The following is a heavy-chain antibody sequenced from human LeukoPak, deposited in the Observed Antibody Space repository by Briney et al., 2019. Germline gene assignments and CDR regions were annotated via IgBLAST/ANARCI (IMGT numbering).Heavy chain of an antibody. CDR1: GYTFAGYY. CDR2: INPNSGGT. J-gene: IGHJ6*03. V-gene: IGHV1-2*02. CDR3: ARGRYNWNDGYYYYMDV. D-gene: IGHD1-1*01. Sequence: ASVKVSCKASGYTFAGYYVHWVRQAPGQGLEWMGWINPNSGGTNYAQKFQGRVTMTRDTSITTAYMELSRLRSDDTAVHYCARGRYNWNDGYYYYMDVWGKGTTVTTSS.